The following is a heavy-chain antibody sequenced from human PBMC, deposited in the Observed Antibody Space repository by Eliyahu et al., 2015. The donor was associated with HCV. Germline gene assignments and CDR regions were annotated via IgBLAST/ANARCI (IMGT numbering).Heavy chain of an antibody. Sequence: QVTLKESGPVLVKPXETLPLXXPVPGXXPXTGRXGVAWIRQPPGKALEWLANIFSNDEKSYTTSLKSRLTISKDTSKRQVALTMTNMDPVDTATYYCARTPEYYYGSGSYYVGGSMDVWGQGTTVTVSS. CDR2: IFSNDEK. CDR3: ARTPEYYYGSGSYYVGGSMDV. CDR1: GXXPXTGRXG. V-gene: IGHV2-26*01. J-gene: IGHJ6*02. D-gene: IGHD3-10*01.